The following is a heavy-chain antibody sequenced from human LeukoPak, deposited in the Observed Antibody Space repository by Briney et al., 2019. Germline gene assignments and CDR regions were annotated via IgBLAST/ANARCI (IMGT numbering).Heavy chain of an antibody. D-gene: IGHD6-19*01. V-gene: IGHV3-7*01. J-gene: IGHJ3*02. Sequence: GGSLRLSCAASGFTFSSYWMSWVRQAPGKGLEWVANIKQDGSEKYYVDSVKGRSTISRDNAKNSLYLQMNSLRAEDTAVYYCARVGGWPLDAFDIWGQGTMVTVSS. CDR2: IKQDGSEK. CDR3: ARVGGWPLDAFDI. CDR1: GFTFSSYW.